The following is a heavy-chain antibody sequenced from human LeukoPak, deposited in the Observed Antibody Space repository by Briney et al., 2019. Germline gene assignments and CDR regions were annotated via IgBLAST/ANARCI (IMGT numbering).Heavy chain of an antibody. V-gene: IGHV3-21*01. Sequence: GGSLRLSCAASGFTFSSYSMNWVRQAPGRGLEWVSSISSSSSYIYYADSVKGRFTISRDNAKNSLYLQMNSLRAEDTAVYYCARDHTPRSSYGWYFDLWGRGTLVTVSS. D-gene: IGHD3-16*01. CDR1: GFTFSSYS. J-gene: IGHJ2*01. CDR2: ISSSSSYI. CDR3: ARDHTPRSSYGWYFDL.